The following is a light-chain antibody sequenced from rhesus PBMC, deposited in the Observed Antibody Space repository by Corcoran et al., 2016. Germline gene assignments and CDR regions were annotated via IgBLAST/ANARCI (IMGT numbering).Light chain of an antibody. CDR3: QHNYGTPYS. Sequence: DIQMTQSPSSLSASVGDRVTITCRTSENVNNYINWYQQKPGKAPKLLIYKASTLQSGVPSRFSGSGSGTVYTFTISILQSEDVATYYCQHNYGTPYSFGQGTKVEIK. CDR1: ENVNNY. J-gene: IGKJ2*01. V-gene: IGKV1-74*01. CDR2: KAS.